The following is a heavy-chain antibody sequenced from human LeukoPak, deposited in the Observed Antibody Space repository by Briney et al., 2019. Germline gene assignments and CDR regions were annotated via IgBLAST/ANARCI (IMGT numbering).Heavy chain of an antibody. Sequence: SETLSLTCSVSGYSISSGYYWGWIRQPPGKGLEWIGSVFHSGITYYKPSLKSRVTILVDTSKNQFSLKLTSVTAADTAVYYCARAGGMVRGLLDYWGQGTLVTVSS. CDR1: GYSISSGYY. V-gene: IGHV4-38-2*02. CDR2: VFHSGIT. J-gene: IGHJ4*02. D-gene: IGHD3-10*01. CDR3: ARAGGMVRGLLDY.